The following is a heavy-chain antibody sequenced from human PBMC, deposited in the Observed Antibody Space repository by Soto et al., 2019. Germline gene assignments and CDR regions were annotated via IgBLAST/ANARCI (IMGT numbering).Heavy chain of an antibody. Sequence: GGSMRLSFSASVFTFSSYSMNWVRQATGKGLEWVSYISSSSSTIYYADSVKGRFTISRDNAKNSLYLQMNSLRAEDTAVYYCPRDSSSCLDYRGQGTLVTVSS. V-gene: IGHV3-48*01. CDR1: VFTFSSYS. CDR2: ISSSSSTI. J-gene: IGHJ4*02. D-gene: IGHD6-13*01. CDR3: PRDSSSCLDY.